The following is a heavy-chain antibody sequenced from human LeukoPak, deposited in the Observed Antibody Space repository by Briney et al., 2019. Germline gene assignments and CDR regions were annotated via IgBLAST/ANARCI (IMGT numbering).Heavy chain of an antibody. CDR3: ARETRIRGVSVRESHYFYYYGMDV. CDR1: GGSIDNFY. CDR2: IYANGDT. D-gene: IGHD3-10*01. J-gene: IGHJ6*02. Sequence: SDTLSLTCTVSGGSIDNFYWTWIRQPAGRGREWIGRIYANGDTNYHPSLRSRLTLSVATSRTQFSLSLTSVTAADTAVYYCARETRIRGVSVRESHYFYYYGMDVWGQGTTVIVSS. V-gene: IGHV4-4*07.